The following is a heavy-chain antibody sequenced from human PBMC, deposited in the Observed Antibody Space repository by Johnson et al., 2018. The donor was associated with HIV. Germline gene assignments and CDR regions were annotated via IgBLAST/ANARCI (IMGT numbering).Heavy chain of an antibody. V-gene: IGHV3-11*04. CDR2: ISSGVSNI. J-gene: IGHJ3*02. CDR3: AKGYGGNGGAFDI. CDR1: GFSFGDYY. D-gene: IGHD4-23*01. Sequence: QVQLVESGGGLVKPGGSLRLSCEASGFSFGDYYMTWIRQAPGKGLEWVSYISSGVSNIKYADSVKGRFTISRDNSKNTLYLQMNSLRAEDTAVYYCAKGYGGNGGAFDIWGQGTMVTVSS.